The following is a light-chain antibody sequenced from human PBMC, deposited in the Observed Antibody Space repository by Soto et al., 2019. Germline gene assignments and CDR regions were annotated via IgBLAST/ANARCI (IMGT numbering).Light chain of an antibody. V-gene: IGLV2-14*01. CDR3: SSYTSRSTLV. J-gene: IGLJ7*01. CDR1: SSDVGGYKY. CDR2: EVS. Sequence: QSALTQPASVSGSPGQSITISCTGTSSDVGGYKYVSWYQQQSGKAPKLMIYEVSNRPSGVSNRFSGSKSGNTASLTISGLQAEDEADYYCSSYTSRSTLVFGGGTQLTVL.